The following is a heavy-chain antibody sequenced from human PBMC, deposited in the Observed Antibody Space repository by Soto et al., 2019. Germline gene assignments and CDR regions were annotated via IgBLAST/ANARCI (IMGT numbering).Heavy chain of an antibody. Sequence: HPGGSLRLSCAASGFTFSSYAMHWVRQAPGKGLEWVAVISYDGSNKYYADSVKGRFTISRDNSKNTLYLQMNSLRAEDTAVYYCARDVRLNDSYGSSSYYYYGMDVWGQGTTVTVSS. D-gene: IGHD5-18*01. V-gene: IGHV3-30-3*01. CDR2: ISYDGSNK. CDR3: ARDVRLNDSYGSSSYYYYGMDV. J-gene: IGHJ6*02. CDR1: GFTFSSYA.